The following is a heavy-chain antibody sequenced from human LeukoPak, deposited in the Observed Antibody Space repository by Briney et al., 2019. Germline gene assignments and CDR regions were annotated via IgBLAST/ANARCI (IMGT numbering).Heavy chain of an antibody. CDR1: GGSIISSHY. CDR3: AGGTIFGVVMGY. J-gene: IGHJ4*02. V-gene: IGHV4-59*11. CDR2: IYYSGSS. D-gene: IGHD3-3*01. Sequence: PSETLSLTCTVSGGSIISSHYWPWIRQPPGRGLEWIGYIYYSGSSNYNPSLKSRVTISLDTSKNQFSLKLSSANAADTAVYYCAGGTIFGVVMGYWGQGTLVTVSS.